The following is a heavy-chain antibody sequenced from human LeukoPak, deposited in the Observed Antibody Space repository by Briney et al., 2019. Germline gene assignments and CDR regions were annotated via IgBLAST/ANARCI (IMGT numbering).Heavy chain of an antibody. V-gene: IGHV3-9*01. CDR3: AKAPGYSSEDAFDI. Sequence: GGSLRLSCAASGFTFSSDSLNWGRQAPGKGLEWGSGISWNSGSIGYADSVKGRFTISRDNAKNSLYLQMNSLRAEATALYYCAKAPGYSSEDAFDIWGQGTMVTVSS. CDR1: GFTFSSDS. D-gene: IGHD6-19*01. CDR2: ISWNSGSI. J-gene: IGHJ3*02.